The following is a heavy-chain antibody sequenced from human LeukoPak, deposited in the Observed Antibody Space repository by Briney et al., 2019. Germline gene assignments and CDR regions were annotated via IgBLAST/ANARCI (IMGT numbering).Heavy chain of an antibody. D-gene: IGHD3-9*01. CDR1: GYTFTSYG. Sequence: GASVKVSCKASGYTFTSYGISWVRQAPGQGLEWMGWISAYNGNTNYAQKLQGRVTMTTDTSTSTAYMELRSLRSDDTAVYYCARDSVDKFDWFYPFDYWGQGTLVTVSS. V-gene: IGHV1-18*01. CDR2: ISAYNGNT. CDR3: ARDSVDKFDWFYPFDY. J-gene: IGHJ4*02.